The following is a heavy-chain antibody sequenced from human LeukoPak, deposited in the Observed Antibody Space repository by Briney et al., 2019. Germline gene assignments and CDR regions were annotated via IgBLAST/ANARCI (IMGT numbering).Heavy chain of an antibody. J-gene: IGHJ4*02. D-gene: IGHD3-10*01. CDR3: AVSGVH. V-gene: IGHV3-7*01. CDR1: GFTFSSLW. CDR2: INVDGSAG. Sequence: PGGSLRLSCEVSGFTFSSLWMSWARQGPGKGLEWVATINVDGSAGYYVDSVKGRFTISRDNAKSSLYLHMSSLRVADTAVCYCAVSGVHWRQGTLVTGSS.